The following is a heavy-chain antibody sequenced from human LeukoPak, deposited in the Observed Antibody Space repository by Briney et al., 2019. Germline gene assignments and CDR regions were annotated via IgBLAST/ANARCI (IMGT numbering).Heavy chain of an antibody. CDR1: GFTFSSYA. CDR2: ISYDGSNK. CDR3: ANALGYCSSTSCYTRWFDP. Sequence: GRSLRLSCAASGFTFSSYAMHWVRQAPGKGLEWVAVISYDGSNKYYADSVKGRFTISRDNSKNTLYLQMNSLRAEDTAVYYCANALGYCSSTSCYTRWFDPWGQGTLVTVSS. V-gene: IGHV3-30-3*01. J-gene: IGHJ5*02. D-gene: IGHD2-2*02.